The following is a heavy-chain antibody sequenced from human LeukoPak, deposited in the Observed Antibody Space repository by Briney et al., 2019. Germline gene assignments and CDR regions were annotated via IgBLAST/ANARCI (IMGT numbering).Heavy chain of an antibody. D-gene: IGHD4-17*01. J-gene: IGHJ4*02. Sequence: GGSLRLSCAASGFTFSSYWMSWVRQAPGKGLEWVGRIKSKTDGGTTDYAAPVKGRFTISRDDSKNTLYLQMNSLKTEDTAVYYCTTEYDGDYSFDYWGQGTLVTVSS. CDR3: TTEYDGDYSFDY. V-gene: IGHV3-15*01. CDR1: GFTFSSYW. CDR2: IKSKTDGGTT.